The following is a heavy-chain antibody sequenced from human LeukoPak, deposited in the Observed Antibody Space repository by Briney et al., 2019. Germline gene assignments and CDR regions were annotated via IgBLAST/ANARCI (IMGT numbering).Heavy chain of an antibody. Sequence: PSETLSLTCTVSGGSISSGGYYWSWIRQHPGKGLEWIGYIYYSGSTYYNPSLKSRVTISVDTSKNQFSLKLSSVTAADTAVYYCARGPPSYDSSGYGNNWFDPWGQGTLVTVSS. CDR2: IYYSGST. V-gene: IGHV4-31*03. J-gene: IGHJ5*02. CDR1: GGSISSGGYY. CDR3: ARGPPSYDSSGYGNNWFDP. D-gene: IGHD3-22*01.